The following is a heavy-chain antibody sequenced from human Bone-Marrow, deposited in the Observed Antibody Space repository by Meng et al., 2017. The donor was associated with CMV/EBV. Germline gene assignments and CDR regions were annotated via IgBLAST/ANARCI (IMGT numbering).Heavy chain of an antibody. D-gene: IGHD1-14*01. CDR3: ANVARNFDY. Sequence: GESLKISCAASGFTFSSYAMSCVRQAPGKGLEWVSAISGSGGSTYYADSVKGRFTISRDNSKNTLYLQMNSLRAEDTAVYYCANVARNFDYCGQGTLVTVSS. V-gene: IGHV3-23*01. J-gene: IGHJ4*02. CDR2: ISGSGGST. CDR1: GFTFSSYA.